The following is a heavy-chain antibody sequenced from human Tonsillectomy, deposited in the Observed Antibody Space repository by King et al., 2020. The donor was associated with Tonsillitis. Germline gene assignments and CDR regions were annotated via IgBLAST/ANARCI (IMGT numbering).Heavy chain of an antibody. CDR1: GGSISGSDYY. D-gene: IGHD2/OR15-2a*01. CDR2: IYESGTT. J-gene: IGHJ6*02. CDR3: ARHIGYYRYFFYAMDV. Sequence: QLQESGPGLLKPSETLSLTCAVSGGSISGSDYYWGWIRQPPGKGLEWIGNIYESGTTYYNPSLKSRVTQSVDTSKNQFSLKLTSVTAADTAVYYCARHIGYYRYFFYAMDVWGQGTTVTVSS. V-gene: IGHV4-39*01.